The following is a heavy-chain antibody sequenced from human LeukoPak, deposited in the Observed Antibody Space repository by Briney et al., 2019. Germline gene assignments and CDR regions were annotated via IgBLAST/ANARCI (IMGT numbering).Heavy chain of an antibody. V-gene: IGHV1-2*02. J-gene: IGHJ5*02. CDR2: INPNSGGT. Sequence: ASVKVSCKASGGTFSSYAISWVRQAPGQGLEWMGWINPNSGGTNYAQKFQGRVTMTRDTSISTAYMELSRLRSDDTAVYYCARAAQSTLDYGSGSYYNENWFDPWGQGTLVTVSS. D-gene: IGHD3-10*01. CDR3: ARAAQSTLDYGSGSYYNENWFDP. CDR1: GGTFSSYA.